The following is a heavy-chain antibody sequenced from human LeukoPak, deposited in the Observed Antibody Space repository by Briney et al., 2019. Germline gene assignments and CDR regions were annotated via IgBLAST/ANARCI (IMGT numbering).Heavy chain of an antibody. Sequence: GGSLRLSCAASGFTFNNYGIHYVRQAPGKGLEWVAVISDDGRHKNYADSVKGRFTISRDNSNNTLYLQMNSLRVEDTGIYYCAKDRETTASGTFDYWGQGTLVTVSS. J-gene: IGHJ4*02. D-gene: IGHD6-13*01. CDR2: ISDDGRHK. V-gene: IGHV3-30*18. CDR3: AKDRETTASGTFDY. CDR1: GFTFNNYG.